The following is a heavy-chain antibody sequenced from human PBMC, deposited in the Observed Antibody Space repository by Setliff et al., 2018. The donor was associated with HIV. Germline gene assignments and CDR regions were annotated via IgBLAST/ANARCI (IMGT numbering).Heavy chain of an antibody. J-gene: IGHJ4*02. Sequence: ASVKVSCKASGGTFSSYAISWVRQAPRQGLEWMGGIIPIFGTTNYAQKFQGRVTITADESTSTAYMELSSLRSEDTAVYYCARDRNLNREPYYFDYWGQGTLVTVSS. D-gene: IGHD1-1*01. CDR1: GGTFSSYA. CDR2: IIPIFGTT. V-gene: IGHV1-69*13. CDR3: ARDRNLNREPYYFDY.